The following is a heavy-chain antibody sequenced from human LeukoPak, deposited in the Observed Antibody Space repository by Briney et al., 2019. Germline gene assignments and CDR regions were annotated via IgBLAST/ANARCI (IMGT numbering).Heavy chain of an antibody. V-gene: IGHV1-18*01. CDR3: ARGGYYGSGNDFRFDP. CDR1: GYTFTSYG. D-gene: IGHD3-10*01. J-gene: IGHJ5*02. Sequence: ASVKVSCKASGYTFTSYGISWVRQAPGQGLEWMGWISAYNGNTNYAQKLQGRVTMTTDTSTSTAYMELGSLRSEDTAVYYCARGGYYGSGNDFRFDPWGQGTLVTVSS. CDR2: ISAYNGNT.